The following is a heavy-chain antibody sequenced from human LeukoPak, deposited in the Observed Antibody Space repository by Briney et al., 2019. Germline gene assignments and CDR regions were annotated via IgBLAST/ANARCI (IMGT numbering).Heavy chain of an antibody. J-gene: IGHJ3*02. CDR2: IYTSGST. CDR1: GGSFSSGSYY. V-gene: IGHV4-61*02. Sequence: SETLSLTCAVYGGSFSSGSYYWSWIRQPAGKGLEWIGRIYTSGSTNYNPSLKSRVTISVDTSKNQFSLKLSSVTAADTAVYYCARVPLTPADILTGYYDAFDIWGQGTMVTVSS. CDR3: ARVPLTPADILTGYYDAFDI. D-gene: IGHD3-9*01.